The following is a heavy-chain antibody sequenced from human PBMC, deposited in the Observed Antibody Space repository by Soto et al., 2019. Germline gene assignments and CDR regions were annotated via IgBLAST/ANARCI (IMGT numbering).Heavy chain of an antibody. V-gene: IGHV1-69*13. Sequence: SVKVSCKASGGTFSSYAISWVRQAPGQGLEWMGGIIPIFGTANYAQKFQGRVTITADESTSTAYMELSSLRSEDTAVYYCARGDIVVVTAIHGYYYYGMDVWGQGATVTVSS. CDR1: GGTFSSYA. CDR2: IIPIFGTA. CDR3: ARGDIVVVTAIHGYYYYGMDV. J-gene: IGHJ6*02. D-gene: IGHD2-21*02.